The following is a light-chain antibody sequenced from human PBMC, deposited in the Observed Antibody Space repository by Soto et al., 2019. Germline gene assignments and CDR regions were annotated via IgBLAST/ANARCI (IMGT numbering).Light chain of an antibody. Sequence: DIQLTQSPSSVSASVGDRVTLTCRASQDISTRLAWYQQKPGPAPKLLIYAASTTGSGVPSRFSGSGSGTDFSLTVSSLQSEDFATYFCQQAHTFPWTFGQGTKVDIK. CDR2: AAS. V-gene: IGKV1-12*01. CDR1: QDISTR. CDR3: QQAHTFPWT. J-gene: IGKJ1*01.